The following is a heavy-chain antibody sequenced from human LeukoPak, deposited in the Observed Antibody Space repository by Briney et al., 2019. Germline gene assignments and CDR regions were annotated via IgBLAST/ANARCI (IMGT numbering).Heavy chain of an antibody. D-gene: IGHD2-2*03. CDR2: ISTGGGNT. V-gene: IGHV3-23*01. CDR3: AKDGGLWISAHWGDS. J-gene: IGHJ4*02. CDR1: GFTFSNYA. Sequence: QPGGSLRLSCAASGFTFSNYAMSWVRQAPGKGLKWVSTISTGGGNTYYADSVQGRFTVSRDDSKNTLYLQMNSLRAEDTAVYYCAKDGGLWISAHWGDSWGQGTLATVSS.